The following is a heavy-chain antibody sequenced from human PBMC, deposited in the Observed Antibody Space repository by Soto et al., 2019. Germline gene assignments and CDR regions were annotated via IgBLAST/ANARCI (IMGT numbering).Heavy chain of an antibody. D-gene: IGHD2-2*02. V-gene: IGHV1-24*01. Sequence: ASVKVSCKVSGYTLTELSMHWVRQAPGKGLEWMGGFDPEDGETIYAQKFQGRVTMTEDTSTDTAYMELSSLRSEDTAVYYCALGYCSSTSCYTGGWFDPWGQGTLVTISS. CDR1: GYTLTELS. J-gene: IGHJ5*02. CDR3: ALGYCSSTSCYTGGWFDP. CDR2: FDPEDGET.